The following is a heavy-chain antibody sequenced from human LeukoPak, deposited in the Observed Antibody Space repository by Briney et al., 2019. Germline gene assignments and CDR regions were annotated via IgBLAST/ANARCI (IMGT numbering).Heavy chain of an antibody. D-gene: IGHD3-3*01. CDR2: VSPNSGDT. Sequence: ASVKVSCKASGYTLTSYDINWVRQATGQGLEWMGWVSPNSGDTGYAQNFQGRVTMTRDTSISTAYMELSRLRSDDTAVYYCARDPVFWSGYESYYYYMDVWGKGTTVTVSS. J-gene: IGHJ6*03. CDR3: ARDPVFWSGYESYYYYMDV. CDR1: GYTLTSYD. V-gene: IGHV1-8*01.